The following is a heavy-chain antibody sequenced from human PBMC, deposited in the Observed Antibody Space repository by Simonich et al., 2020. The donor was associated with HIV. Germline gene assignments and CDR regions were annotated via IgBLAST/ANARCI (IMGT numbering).Heavy chain of an antibody. V-gene: IGHV3-9*03. Sequence: EVQLVESGGGLVQPGRSLRLSCAASGFTFDDYAMHWVRQAPGKGLGWGAGINWNSGSIGYADSVKGRFTISRDNAKNSLYLQMNSLRAEDMALYYCAKDRYSSSSGSFDYWGQGTLVTVSS. D-gene: IGHD6-6*01. CDR2: INWNSGSI. J-gene: IGHJ4*02. CDR1: GFTFDDYA. CDR3: AKDRYSSSSGSFDY.